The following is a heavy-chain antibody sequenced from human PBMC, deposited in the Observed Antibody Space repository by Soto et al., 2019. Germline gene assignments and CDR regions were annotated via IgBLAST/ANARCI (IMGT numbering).Heavy chain of an antibody. CDR1: GFTFSSYS. V-gene: IGHV3-48*02. J-gene: IGHJ2*01. CDR3: ASCLFGKVVVITTDWYFDV. D-gene: IGHD3-22*01. Sequence: EVQLVESGGGLVQPGGSLRLSCAASGFTFSSYSMNWVRQAPGKGLEWVSYISSSSSTIYYADSVKGRFTISRDNAKNSLYLKINSLSDENTAVYYGASCLFGKVVVITTDWYFDVWGRGTMVTVSS. CDR2: ISSSSSTI.